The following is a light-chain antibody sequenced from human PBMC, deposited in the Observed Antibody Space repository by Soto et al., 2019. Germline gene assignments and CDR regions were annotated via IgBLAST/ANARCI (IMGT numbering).Light chain of an antibody. V-gene: IGKV3-11*01. CDR2: DAS. CDR1: QILSSY. Sequence: EIVLTPSPASLSLSTVERATLSCSASQILSSYLACYQQKPGQAPRRLIYDASNRATGIPARFSGSGSGTDFALAISSLEPEDFAVYLCLQRTNWLTVGGGTKVDIK. CDR3: LQRTNWLT. J-gene: IGKJ4*01.